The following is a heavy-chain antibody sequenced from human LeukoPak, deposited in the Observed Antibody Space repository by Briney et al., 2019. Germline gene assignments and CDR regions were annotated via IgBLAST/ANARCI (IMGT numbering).Heavy chain of an antibody. CDR1: GYTFTSYY. CDR3: ARGRQLKGIDY. D-gene: IGHD5-18*01. J-gene: IGHJ4*02. CDR2: INPSGGST. V-gene: IGHV1-46*01. Sequence: GASVKVSCKASGYTFTSYYMHWVRQAPGQGLEWMGIINPSGGSTSYAQKFQGRVTITRNTSISTAYMELSSLRSEDTAVYYCARGRQLKGIDYWGQGTLVTVSS.